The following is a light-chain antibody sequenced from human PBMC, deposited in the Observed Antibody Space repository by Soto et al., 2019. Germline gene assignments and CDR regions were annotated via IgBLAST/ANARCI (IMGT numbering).Light chain of an antibody. J-gene: IGKJ2*01. Sequence: DFQMTQSPSSLSASVGDRVTITCRASQSISSNLNWYQQKPGEAPKLLIYVASSLQSGVPSRFSGSESGTDYTLTISSLQPDDFGTYYCQQSYSTPYTFGQGTKLEIK. V-gene: IGKV1-39*01. CDR2: VAS. CDR1: QSISSN. CDR3: QQSYSTPYT.